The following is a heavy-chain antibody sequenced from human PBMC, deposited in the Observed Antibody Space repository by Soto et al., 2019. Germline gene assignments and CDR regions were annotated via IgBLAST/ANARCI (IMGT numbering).Heavy chain of an antibody. V-gene: IGHV3-48*02. D-gene: IGHD3-22*01. Sequence: GGSQRRACAASGCRFSSQSMNWVRQAPGRGLEWVSHISSSSGTIYYADSVKGRFTTSRDNAKNSLYLQMSSLRDEDTAVYYCPGSDSTGYCCVPFDYWGQGTLVIVSS. J-gene: IGHJ4*02. CDR3: PGSDSTGYCCVPFDY. CDR2: ISSSSGTI. CDR1: GCRFSSQS.